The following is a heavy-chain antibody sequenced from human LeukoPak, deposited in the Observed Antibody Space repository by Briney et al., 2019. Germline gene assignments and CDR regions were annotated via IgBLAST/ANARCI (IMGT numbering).Heavy chain of an antibody. CDR2: INHSVST. Sequence: SETLSLTCAVYGGSFSGYYWSWIRQPPGKGLEWIGEINHSVSTNYNPSLKSRVTISVDTSKNQFSLKLSSVTAADTAVYYCARVGYGDDGDAFDIWGQGTMVTVSS. D-gene: IGHD4-17*01. J-gene: IGHJ3*02. V-gene: IGHV4-34*01. CDR3: ARVGYGDDGDAFDI. CDR1: GGSFSGYY.